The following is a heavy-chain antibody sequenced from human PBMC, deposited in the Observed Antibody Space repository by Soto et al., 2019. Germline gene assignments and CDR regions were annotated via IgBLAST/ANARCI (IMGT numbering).Heavy chain of an antibody. Sequence: LTCTVSGGSISSGDYYWSWIRQPPGKGLEWIGYIYYSGSTYYNPSLKSRVTISVDTSKNQFSLKLSSVTAADTAVYYCASGCGRFLEWLLCAWGQGTLATVSS. V-gene: IGHV4-30-4*01. CDR1: GGSISSGDYY. CDR2: IYYSGST. D-gene: IGHD3-3*01. CDR3: ASGCGRFLEWLLCA. J-gene: IGHJ5*02.